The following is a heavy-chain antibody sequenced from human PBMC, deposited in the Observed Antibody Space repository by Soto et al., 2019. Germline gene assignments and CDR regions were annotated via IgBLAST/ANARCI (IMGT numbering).Heavy chain of an antibody. Sequence: QVQLVQSGAEVKKPGASVKVSCKASGYTFTSYYMHWVRQAPGQGLEWMGIINPSGGSTSYAQKCQGGVTMTRDTSTSTVYMELSSLRSEDTAVYYCAWGYYYYGMDVWGQGTTVTVSS. CDR2: INPSGGST. D-gene: IGHD3-16*01. CDR1: GYTFTSYY. V-gene: IGHV1-46*01. J-gene: IGHJ6*02. CDR3: AWGYYYYGMDV.